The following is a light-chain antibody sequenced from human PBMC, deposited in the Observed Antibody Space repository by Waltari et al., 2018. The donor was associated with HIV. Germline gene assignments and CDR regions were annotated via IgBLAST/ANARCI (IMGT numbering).Light chain of an antibody. CDR1: NPNVGCKY. V-gene: IGLV1-47*01. J-gene: IGLJ1*01. CDR3: VAWDDSLSGFA. CDR2: RNA. Sequence: QSVLTQPHSASGTLGQRVTISCPGSNPNVGCKYEHWYQQVPGTAPKQLTYRNAQLRSGVPDRFSASKSGASASLSISGLRSEDEADYYCVAWDDSLSGFAFGTGTKVTVL.